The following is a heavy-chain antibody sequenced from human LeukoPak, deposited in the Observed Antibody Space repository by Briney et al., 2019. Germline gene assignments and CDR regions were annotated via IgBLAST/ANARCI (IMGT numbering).Heavy chain of an antibody. J-gene: IGHJ6*03. D-gene: IGHD6-13*01. CDR2: ISSSGSTI. V-gene: IGHV3-11*04. CDR3: ARLRSSRDSSSRGYMDV. CDR1: GFTFSDYY. Sequence: PGGSLRLSCAAAGFTFSDYYMSWIRQAPGKGLEWVSYISSSGSTIYYADSVKGRFTISRDNAKNSLYLQMNSLRAEDTAVYYCARLRSSRDSSSRGYMDVWGKGTTVTVSS.